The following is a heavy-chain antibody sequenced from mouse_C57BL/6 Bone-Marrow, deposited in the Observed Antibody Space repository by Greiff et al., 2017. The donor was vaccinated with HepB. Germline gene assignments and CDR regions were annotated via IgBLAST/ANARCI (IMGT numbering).Heavy chain of an antibody. V-gene: IGHV1-50*01. CDR1: GYTFTSYW. J-gene: IGHJ4*01. CDR3: AGSYYAMDY. CDR2: IAPSDSYT. Sequence: VQLQQSGAELVKPGASVKLSCKASGYTFTSYWMQWVKQRPGQGLEWIGEIAPSDSYTNSNPKFKGKATLTVDTSSSTAYMQLSSLTSEDSAVYYCAGSYYAMDYWGQGTSVTVSS.